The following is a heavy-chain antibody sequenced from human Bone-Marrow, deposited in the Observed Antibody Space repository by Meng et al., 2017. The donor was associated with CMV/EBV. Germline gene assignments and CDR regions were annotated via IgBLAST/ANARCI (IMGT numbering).Heavy chain of an antibody. V-gene: IGHV7-4-1*02. CDR1: GYTFTSYA. CDR3: ARGSLEADEDPG. J-gene: IGHJ4*02. CDR2: NNTITGDP. D-gene: IGHD6-13*01. Sequence: QVQLVQSGSELKQPGASVKVSCRPSGYTFTSYAMNWVLQAPVQGLEWMGWNNTITGDPTYAQGFTGRFVFSLDTSVSTAYLQISSLKTDDTAVYYCARGSLEADEDPGWGQGTLVTASS.